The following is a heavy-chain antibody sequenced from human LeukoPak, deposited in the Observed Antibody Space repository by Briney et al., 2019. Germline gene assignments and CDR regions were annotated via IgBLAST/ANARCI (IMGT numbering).Heavy chain of an antibody. V-gene: IGHV4-59*01. J-gene: IGHJ3*02. CDR1: GGSLSSYY. Sequence: SETLSLTCTVSGGSLSSYYWSWVRQPPGKGLEWIGYIYYSGSTNYNPSLTSRVTISVDTSKNQFSLKLSSVTAADTAVYYCARFGPLYYDFWSGYPPWAFDIWGQGTMVTVSS. CDR3: ARFGPLYYDFWSGYPPWAFDI. D-gene: IGHD3-3*01. CDR2: IYYSGST.